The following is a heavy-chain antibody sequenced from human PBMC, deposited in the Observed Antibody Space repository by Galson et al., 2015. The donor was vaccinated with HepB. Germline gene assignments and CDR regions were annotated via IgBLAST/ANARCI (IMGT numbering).Heavy chain of an antibody. CDR2: ISNDGIST. Sequence: SLRLSCAASEFPFSRYWMHWVRQAPGKGLVWVSRISNDGISTTYADSVKGRFTISRDNAKSTLYLQMNSLRTEDTAVYYCARAFRGVLPYYGMDVWGQGATVTVS. J-gene: IGHJ6*02. V-gene: IGHV3-74*01. CDR3: ARAFRGVLPYYGMDV. D-gene: IGHD3-10*01. CDR1: EFPFSRYW.